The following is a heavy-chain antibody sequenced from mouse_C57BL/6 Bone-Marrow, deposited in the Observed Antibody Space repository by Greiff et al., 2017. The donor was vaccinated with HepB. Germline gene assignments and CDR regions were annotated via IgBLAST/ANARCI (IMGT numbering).Heavy chain of an antibody. CDR1: GFTFSSYA. CDR2: ISDGGSYT. V-gene: IGHV5-4*01. CDR3: ARDRGYYSNYDAMDY. J-gene: IGHJ4*01. D-gene: IGHD2-5*01. Sequence: EVQVVESGGGLVKPGGSLKLSCAASGFTFSSYAMSWVRQTPEKRLEWVATISDGGSYTYYPDNVKGRFTISRDNAKNNLYLQMSHLKSEDTAMYYCARDRGYYSNYDAMDYWGRGTSVTVSS.